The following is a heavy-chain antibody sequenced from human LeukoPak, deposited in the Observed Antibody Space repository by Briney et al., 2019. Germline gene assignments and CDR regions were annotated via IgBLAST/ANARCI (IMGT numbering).Heavy chain of an antibody. CDR3: ARDYSSSSYYFDY. CDR1: GYTFTGCY. CDR2: INPNSGGT. D-gene: IGHD6-13*01. Sequence: GASVKVSCKASGYTFTGCYMHWVRQAPGQGLEWMGRINPNSGGTNYAQKFQGRVTMTRDTSISTAYMELSRLRSDDTAVYYCARDYSSSSYYFDYWGQGTLVTVSS. V-gene: IGHV1-2*06. J-gene: IGHJ4*02.